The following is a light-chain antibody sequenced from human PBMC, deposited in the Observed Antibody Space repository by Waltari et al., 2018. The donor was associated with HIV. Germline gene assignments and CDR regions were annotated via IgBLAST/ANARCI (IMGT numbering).Light chain of an antibody. V-gene: IGLV1-40*01. J-gene: IGLJ3*02. CDR1: SSNIGAPSD. CDR2: VNT. Sequence: QSVLTQPPSVSGAPGLSVIITCAGNSSNIGAPSDVHWYQQLQGAAPKLLISVNTNRPSAVRDRLSGSKSGTSASLAITGLQAGDEADYDCQSYDSGLRASVFGGGTKLTVL. CDR3: QSYDSGLRASV.